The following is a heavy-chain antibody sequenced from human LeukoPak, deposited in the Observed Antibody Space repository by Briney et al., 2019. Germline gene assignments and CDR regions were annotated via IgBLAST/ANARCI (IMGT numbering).Heavy chain of an antibody. Sequence: GESLKISCQGSGSRFTSYWIGGVRQMPGKGLEWMGIIYPGDSDTSYSPSFKGQVTISADKSISTAYRQWSSLKASDTVMYYGAKGYYGSGGGFDYWGQGTPVTASS. CDR1: GSRFTSYW. J-gene: IGHJ4*02. D-gene: IGHD3-10*01. CDR3: AKGYYGSGGGFDY. V-gene: IGHV5-51*01. CDR2: IYPGDSDT.